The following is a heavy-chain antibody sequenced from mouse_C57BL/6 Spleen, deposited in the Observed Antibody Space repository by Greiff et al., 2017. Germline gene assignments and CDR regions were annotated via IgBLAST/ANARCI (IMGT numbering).Heavy chain of an antibody. J-gene: IGHJ2*01. CDR2: INPGSGGT. CDR3: ARWDYYAPLDY. CDR1: GYAFTNYL. D-gene: IGHD1-1*01. Sequence: QVQLQQSGAELVRPGTSVKVSCKASGYAFTNYLIEWVKQRPGQGLEWIGVINPGSGGTNYNEKFKGKATLTADKPSSTAYMQLSSLTSEDSAVYFCARWDYYAPLDYWGKGTTLTVSS. V-gene: IGHV1-54*01.